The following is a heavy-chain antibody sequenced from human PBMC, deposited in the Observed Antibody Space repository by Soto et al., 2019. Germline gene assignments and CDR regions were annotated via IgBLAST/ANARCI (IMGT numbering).Heavy chain of an antibody. J-gene: IGHJ6*02. Sequence: ASVKVSCKASGYTFNFYGITWVRQAPGQGLEWMGWISGFNGNTNYAADLQGRVTMTTDTSTSTAYMELRGLRSDDTAVYYCASPRELSYSYFYFFALDVWGQGTTVTVSS. CDR2: ISGFNGNT. V-gene: IGHV1-18*01. CDR1: GYTFNFYG. CDR3: ASPRELSYSYFYFFALDV. D-gene: IGHD2-21*01.